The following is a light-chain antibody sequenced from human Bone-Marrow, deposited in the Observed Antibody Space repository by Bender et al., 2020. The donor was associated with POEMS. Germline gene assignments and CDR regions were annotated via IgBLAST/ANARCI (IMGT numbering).Light chain of an antibody. CDR1: SSDVGAYNY. CDR2: DVS. CDR3: TSYTSSSAYV. J-gene: IGLJ1*01. Sequence: QSALTQPASVSGSPGQSITISCTGTSSDVGAYNYVSWYQQHPDKAPKLMIYDVSNRPSGLSNRFSGSKSGTSASLAITGLQAEDEGDYYCTSYTSSSAYVFGTGTKVTVL. V-gene: IGLV2-14*03.